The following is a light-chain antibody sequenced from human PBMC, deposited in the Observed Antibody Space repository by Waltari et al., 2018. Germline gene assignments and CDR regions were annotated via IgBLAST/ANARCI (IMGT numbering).Light chain of an antibody. CDR1: QSVSRT. CDR3: QKYGTLPAT. Sequence: IVLTQSPGTLSLSPGERATLSCRASQSVSRTLAWYQQKPGQAPRLLIYDVSSRATGIPDRFSGSGSGTDFSLTISRLEPEDFAVYYCQKYGTLPATFGQGTKVEIK. CDR2: DVS. J-gene: IGKJ1*01. V-gene: IGKV3-20*01.